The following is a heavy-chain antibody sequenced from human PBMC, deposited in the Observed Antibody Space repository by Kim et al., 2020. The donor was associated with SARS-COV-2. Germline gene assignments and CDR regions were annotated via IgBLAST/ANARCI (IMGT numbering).Heavy chain of an antibody. CDR3: ARDSREYSSSWLGWFDP. CDR2: IYYSGST. V-gene: IGHV4-59*01. J-gene: IGHJ5*02. D-gene: IGHD6-13*01. CDR1: GGSISSYY. Sequence: SETLSLTCTVSGGSISSYYWSWIRQPPGKGLEWIGYIYYSGSTNYNPSLKSRVTISVDTSMNQCSLKLSSVTAADTAVYYCARDSREYSSSWLGWFDPWGQGTLVTVSS.